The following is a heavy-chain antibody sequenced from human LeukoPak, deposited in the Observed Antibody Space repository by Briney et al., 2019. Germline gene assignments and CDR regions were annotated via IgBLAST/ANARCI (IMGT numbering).Heavy chain of an antibody. CDR3: ARVLEDGYNLGLSFFDP. Sequence: PSETLSLTCTVSGGSISSSSYYWGWIRQPPGRGLEWIGSIYYSGSTYYNPSLKSRVTISVDTSKNQFSLKLSSVTAADTAVYYCARVLEDGYNLGLSFFDPWGQGTLVTVSS. CDR2: IYYSGST. V-gene: IGHV4-39*07. D-gene: IGHD5-24*01. J-gene: IGHJ5*02. CDR1: GGSISSSSYY.